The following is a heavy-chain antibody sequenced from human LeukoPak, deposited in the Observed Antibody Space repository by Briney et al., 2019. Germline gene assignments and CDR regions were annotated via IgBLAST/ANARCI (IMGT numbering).Heavy chain of an antibody. J-gene: IGHJ5*02. CDR1: GGSISSYY. CDR2: IYSSGNT. CDR3: AREDRYYGGLDP. V-gene: IGHV4-4*07. D-gene: IGHD4-23*01. Sequence: SETLSLTCTVSGGSISSYYWTWIRQPAGKGLEWIGRIYSSGNTNYNSSLKSRVTLSIHTSKNQFSLKLSSVTAADTAVYYCAREDRYYGGLDPWGQGALVTVSS.